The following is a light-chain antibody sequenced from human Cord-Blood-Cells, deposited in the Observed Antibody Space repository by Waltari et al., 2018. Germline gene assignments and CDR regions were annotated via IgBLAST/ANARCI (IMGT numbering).Light chain of an antibody. CDR3: QQYDNTPYT. Sequence: DIVMTQSPYSLSASVGERVTITCKSSQSVLNSFNNKNYLTWYQQKPGQPPKLLMYGASTRESGVPDRFSGSGSGTDFTLTISSLQPEDVATYYCQQYDNTPYTFGQGTKLEIK. V-gene: IGKV4-1*01. CDR2: GAS. J-gene: IGKJ2*01. CDR1: QSVLNSFNNKNY.